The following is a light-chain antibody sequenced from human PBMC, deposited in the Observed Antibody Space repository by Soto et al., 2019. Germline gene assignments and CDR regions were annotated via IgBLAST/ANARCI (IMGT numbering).Light chain of an antibody. CDR3: QQRSNWPPIT. CDR2: GAS. CDR1: QSVSTN. Sequence: EIVMTQSPATLSVSPGEGATLSCRASQSVSTNLAWYRQTPGQAPRLVVYGASSRATGIPARFSGSGSGTDFTLTISSLEPEDFAVYYCQQRSNWPPITFGQGTRLEI. V-gene: IGKV3-11*01. J-gene: IGKJ5*01.